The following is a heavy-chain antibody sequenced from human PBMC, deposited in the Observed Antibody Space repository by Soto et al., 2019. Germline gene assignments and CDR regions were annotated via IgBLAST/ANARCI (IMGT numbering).Heavy chain of an antibody. V-gene: IGHV4-4*02. D-gene: IGHD6-13*01. J-gene: IGHJ4*02. Sequence: PSETLSLTCAVSGGSISSSNWWSWVRQPPGKGLEWIGEIYHSGSTNYNPSLKSRVTISVDKSKNQFSLKLSSVTAADTAVYYWASGYSSSWLAPKAYFDYWGQGTLVTVSS. CDR1: GGSISSSNW. CDR2: IYHSGST. CDR3: ASGYSSSWLAPKAYFDY.